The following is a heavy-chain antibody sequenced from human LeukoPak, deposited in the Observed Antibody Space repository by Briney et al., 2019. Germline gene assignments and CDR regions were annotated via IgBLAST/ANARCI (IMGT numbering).Heavy chain of an antibody. CDR3: ARALGRIVGATTDPVFDY. Sequence: GASVKVSCKSSGYTFTSYYMHWVRQAPGQGLEWMGIINPSGGSTSYAQKFQGRVTMTRDMSTSTVYMELSSLRSEDTAVYYCARALGRIVGATTDPVFDYSGQGTLVTVSS. D-gene: IGHD1-26*01. J-gene: IGHJ4*02. V-gene: IGHV1-46*01. CDR2: INPSGGST. CDR1: GYTFTSYY.